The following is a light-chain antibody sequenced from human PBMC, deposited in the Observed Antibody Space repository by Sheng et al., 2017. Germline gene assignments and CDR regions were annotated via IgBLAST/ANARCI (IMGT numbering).Light chain of an antibody. CDR2: RNN. CDR3: ATWDDSLSTWF. CDR1: TSNIGSNY. V-gene: IGLV1-47*01. J-gene: IGLJ3*02. Sequence: QSVLTQSPSVSAAPGQRVTISCSGDTSNIGSNYVYWYQQFPGTTPKLVIYRNNQRPSGVPDRFSGWKSGTSASLAISGLRSEDEADYYCATWDDSLSTWFFGGGTKLTVL.